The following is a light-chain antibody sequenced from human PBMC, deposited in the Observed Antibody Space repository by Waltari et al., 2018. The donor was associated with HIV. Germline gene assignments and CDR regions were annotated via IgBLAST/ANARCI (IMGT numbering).Light chain of an antibody. CDR2: RNT. J-gene: IGLJ3*02. V-gene: IGLV1-47*01. CDR3: ATWDDSLIWV. CDR1: NSNIGTNS. Sequence: QPVLTQPPSASGTPSHGVPHSCSGSNSNIGTNSGYWYQHLPGMAPKLLIYRNTRQPSGIPDRFSGSRSGTSASLAISGLRSEDEADYYCATWDDSLIWVFGGGTKLTVL.